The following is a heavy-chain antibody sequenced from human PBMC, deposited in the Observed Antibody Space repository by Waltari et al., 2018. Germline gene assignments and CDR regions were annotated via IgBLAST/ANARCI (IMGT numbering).Heavy chain of an antibody. Sequence: EVQLLESGGGLVQPGGSLRLSCAASGFSFSTYAMSWVRQAPGKGLEWVSTISDRGGNTYYADSVKGRFTVSRDNSRNTLYLQMSTLRDEDTAVYFCAKDPNYYVSGIYYGGFDYWGQGILVTVSS. D-gene: IGHD3-10*01. V-gene: IGHV3-23*01. CDR3: AKDPNYYVSGIYYGGFDY. J-gene: IGHJ4*02. CDR2: ISDRGGNT. CDR1: GFSFSTYA.